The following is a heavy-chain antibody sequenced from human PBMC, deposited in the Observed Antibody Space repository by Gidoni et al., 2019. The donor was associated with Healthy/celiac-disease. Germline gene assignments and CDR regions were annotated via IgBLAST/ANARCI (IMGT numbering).Heavy chain of an antibody. CDR2: ISSSSSTI. Sequence: EVQLVESGGGLVQTGGSLRLSCAACGFTFSSYSMNWVRQAPGKGLEWVSYISSSSSTIYYADSVKGRFTLSRDDAQNSLYLQMNSLRDEDTAVYYCARDHLPDYYGSSDSFDYWGQGTLVTVSS. V-gene: IGHV3-48*02. J-gene: IGHJ4*02. D-gene: IGHD3-22*01. CDR1: GFTFSSYS. CDR3: ARDHLPDYYGSSDSFDY.